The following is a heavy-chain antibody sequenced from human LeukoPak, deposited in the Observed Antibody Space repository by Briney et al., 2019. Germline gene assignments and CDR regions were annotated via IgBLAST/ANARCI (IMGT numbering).Heavy chain of an antibody. CDR3: AREGYYGSGSPPSLYFDY. V-gene: IGHV3-30-3*01. CDR1: GFTFRNYV. Sequence: PGGSLGLSCAASGFTFRNYVIHWVRQAPGKGLEWMAVTSSDLNVKLYADSVKGRFTISRDNSRSTLYLQMNSLRPEDTAIYYCAREGYYGSGSPPSLYFDYWGQGTLVTVSS. D-gene: IGHD3-10*01. J-gene: IGHJ4*02. CDR2: TSSDLNVK.